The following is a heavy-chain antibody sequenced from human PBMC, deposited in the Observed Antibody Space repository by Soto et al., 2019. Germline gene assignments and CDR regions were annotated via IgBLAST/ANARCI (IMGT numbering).Heavy chain of an antibody. CDR1: GGSISSGGYY. CDR3: ARGDYDILTGYYHGMDV. D-gene: IGHD3-9*01. CDR2: IYYSGST. Sequence: SETLSLTCTVSGGSISSGGYYWSWIRQHPGKGLEWIGYIYYSGSTYYNPSLKSRVTISVDTSKNQFSLKLSSVTAADTAVYYCARGDYDILTGYYHGMDVWGQGTTVTVSS. V-gene: IGHV4-31*03. J-gene: IGHJ6*02.